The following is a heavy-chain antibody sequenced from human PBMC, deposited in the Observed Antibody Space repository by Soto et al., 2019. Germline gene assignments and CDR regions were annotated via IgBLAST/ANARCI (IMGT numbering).Heavy chain of an antibody. J-gene: IGHJ4*02. D-gene: IGHD2-15*01. CDR2: IWYDGSNK. CDR3: AREGTYCSGGSCYPHFDY. V-gene: IGHV3-33*01. Sequence: QVQLVESGGGVVQPGRSLRLSCAASGFTFSSYGMHWVRQAPGKGLEWVAVIWYDGSNKYYADSVKGRFTISRDNSKNKLYLQMNSLRAEDMAVYYCAREGTYCSGGSCYPHFDYWGQGTLVTVSS. CDR1: GFTFSSYG.